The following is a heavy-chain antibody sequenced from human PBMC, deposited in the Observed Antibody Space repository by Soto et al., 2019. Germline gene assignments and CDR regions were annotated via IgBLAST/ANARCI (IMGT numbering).Heavy chain of an antibody. CDR1: GFTFSSYG. CDR2: IWYDGSNK. CDR3: ARDGPPPVYDFWSGYYSVYYYYGMDV. Sequence: QVQLVESGGGVVQPGRSLRLSCAASGFTFSSYGMHWVRQAPGKGLEWVAVIWYDGSNKYYADSVKGRFTISRDNSKNTLYLQMNSLRAEDTAVYYCARDGPPPVYDFWSGYYSVYYYYGMDVW. J-gene: IGHJ6*01. V-gene: IGHV3-33*01. D-gene: IGHD3-3*01.